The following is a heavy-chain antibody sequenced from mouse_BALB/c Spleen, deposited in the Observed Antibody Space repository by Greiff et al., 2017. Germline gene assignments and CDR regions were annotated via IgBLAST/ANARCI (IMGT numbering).Heavy chain of an antibody. D-gene: IGHD2-4*01. CDR2: ISYSGST. V-gene: IGHV3-8*02. CDR3: ARFDYDVSWFAY. Sequence: EVKLMESGPSLVKPSQTLSLTCSVTGDSITSGYWNWIRKFPGNKLEYMGYISYSGSTYYNPSLKSRISITRDTSKNQYYLQLNSVTTEDTATYYCARFDYDVSWFAYWGQGTLVTVSA. J-gene: IGHJ3*01. CDR1: GDSITSGY.